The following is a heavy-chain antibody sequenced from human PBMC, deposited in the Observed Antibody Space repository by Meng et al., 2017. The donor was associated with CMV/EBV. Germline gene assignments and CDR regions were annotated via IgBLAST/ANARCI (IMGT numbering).Heavy chain of an antibody. CDR2: INWNGGST. D-gene: IGHD6-13*01. CDR3: ARDPIAAAGIGDY. Sequence: ASGFTVDDYGMSWVRQAPGTGLEWVSGINWNGGSTGYADSVKGRFTISRDNAKNSLYLQMNSLRAEDTALYYCARDPIAAAGIGDYWGQGTLVTVSS. V-gene: IGHV3-20*03. J-gene: IGHJ4*02. CDR1: GFTVDDYG.